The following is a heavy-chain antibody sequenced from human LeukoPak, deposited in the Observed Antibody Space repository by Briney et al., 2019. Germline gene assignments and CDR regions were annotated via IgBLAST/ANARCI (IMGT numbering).Heavy chain of an antibody. D-gene: IGHD3-22*01. CDR3: ARDSSAYRDAFDI. J-gene: IGHJ3*02. CDR2: IISTGSTM. V-gene: IGHV3-11*04. CDR1: GFTFSDHY. Sequence: PGGSLRLXCAASGFTFSDHYMTWIRQAPGKGLEWLSYIISTGSTMYYADSVKGRFTISRDNAKNSLYLQMNSLRAEDTAVYYCARDSSAYRDAFDIWGQGTMVTVSS.